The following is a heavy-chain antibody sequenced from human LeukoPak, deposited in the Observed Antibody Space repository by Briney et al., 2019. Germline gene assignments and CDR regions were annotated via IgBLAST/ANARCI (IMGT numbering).Heavy chain of an antibody. J-gene: IGHJ5*02. D-gene: IGHD4-23*01. CDR2: IYYSGST. CDR1: GGSISSYY. V-gene: IGHV4-59*01. CDR3: ARNPTTVVTHRTNWFDP. Sequence: PSETLSLTCTVSGGSISSYYWSWIRQPPGKGLEWIGYIYYSGSTNYNPSLKSRVTISVDTSKNQFSLKLSSVTAADTAVYYCARNPTTVVTHRTNWFDPWGQGTLVTVSS.